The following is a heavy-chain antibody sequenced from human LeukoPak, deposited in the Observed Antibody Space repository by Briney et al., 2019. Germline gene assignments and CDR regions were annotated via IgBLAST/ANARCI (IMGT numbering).Heavy chain of an antibody. Sequence: SETLSLTCTVSGGSISSYYWSWIRQPAGKGLEWIGRIYTSGSTNYNPSLKSRVTMSVDTSKNQFSLKLSSVTAADTAVYYCARDGEKRTYYYDTTTLFDPWGQGTLVTVSS. D-gene: IGHD3-22*01. CDR3: ARDGEKRTYYYDTTTLFDP. CDR2: IYTSGST. CDR1: GGSISSYY. J-gene: IGHJ5*02. V-gene: IGHV4-4*07.